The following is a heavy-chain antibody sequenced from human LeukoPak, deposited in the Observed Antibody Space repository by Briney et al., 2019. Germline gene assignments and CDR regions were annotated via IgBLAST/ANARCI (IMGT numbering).Heavy chain of an antibody. CDR2: ITDSGGST. J-gene: IGHJ4*02. V-gene: IGHV3-23*01. CDR3: AKRLPYQFDY. Sequence: GGSLRLSCAASGFTFSSYGMSWVRQAPGKGLEWVSSITDSGGSTYFADSVKGRFTISRDNSKNTLYLQMNTLGAEDTAVYYCAKRLPYQFDYWGQGTLVTVSS. CDR1: GFTFSSYG. D-gene: IGHD2-2*01.